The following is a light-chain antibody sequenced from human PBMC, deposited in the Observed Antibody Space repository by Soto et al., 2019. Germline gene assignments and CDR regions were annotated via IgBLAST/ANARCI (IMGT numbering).Light chain of an antibody. CDR3: SSYGGPNNSNYV. CDR2: EVN. CDR1: SSDVGAYNY. Sequence: QSALTQPPSASGSPGQSVTISCTGTSSDVGAYNYVSWYQQHPGKAPKLMISEVNKRPSGVPDRFSGSKSGNTASLTVSGLQPEDEADYYCSSYGGPNNSNYVFGTGTQLTVL. J-gene: IGLJ1*01. V-gene: IGLV2-8*01.